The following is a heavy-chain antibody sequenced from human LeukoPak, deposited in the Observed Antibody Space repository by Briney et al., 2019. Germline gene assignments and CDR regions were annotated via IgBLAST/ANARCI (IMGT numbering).Heavy chain of an antibody. D-gene: IGHD3-22*01. CDR2: ISGSGGST. J-gene: IGHJ4*02. V-gene: IGHV3-23*01. CDR1: GFTFSSYA. Sequence: GGSLRLSCAASGFTFSSYAMSWVRQAPGKGLEWVSAISGSGGSTYYADSVKGRFTISRDNSKNTLYLQMNSLRAEDTAVYYCAKDYYDSSGYSYYFDYWGQGALVTVSS. CDR3: AKDYYDSSGYSYYFDY.